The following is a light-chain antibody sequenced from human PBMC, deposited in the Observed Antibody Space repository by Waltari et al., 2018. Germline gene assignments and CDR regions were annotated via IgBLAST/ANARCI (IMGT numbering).Light chain of an antibody. Sequence: VLTPSPATVSLFPGERATLSCRASHYIGADLAWYQQKPGQAPRLLVYDSYNRAPGIPARFSGSGSGTDFTLTITSLDPEDSAVYYCQQRNDFAMTCGQGRRVGI. CDR3: QQRNDFAMT. V-gene: IGKV3-11*01. J-gene: IGKJ5*01. CDR2: DSY. CDR1: HYIGAD.